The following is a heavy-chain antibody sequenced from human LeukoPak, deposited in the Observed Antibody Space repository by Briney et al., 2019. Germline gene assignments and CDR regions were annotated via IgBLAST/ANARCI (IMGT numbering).Heavy chain of an antibody. V-gene: IGHV3-66*01. CDR3: ASEGSYYLDY. CDR1: GFTVSSNY. J-gene: IGHJ4*02. CDR2: IYSGGST. D-gene: IGHD6-6*01. Sequence: GGSLRFSCAASGFTVSSNYMSWVRQAPGKGLEWVSVIYSGGSTYYADSVKGRFTISRDNSKNTLYLQMNSLRAEDTAVYYCASEGSYYLDYWGQGTLVTVSS.